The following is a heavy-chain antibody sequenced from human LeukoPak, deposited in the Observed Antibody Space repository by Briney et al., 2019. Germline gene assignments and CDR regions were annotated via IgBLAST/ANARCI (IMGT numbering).Heavy chain of an antibody. CDR2: IRYDGSNK. D-gene: IGHD3-22*01. Sequence: GGSLRLSCAASGFTFSSYGMHWVRQAPGKGLEWVAFIRYDGSNKYYADSVKGRFTISRDNSKNTLYLQMNSLRAEDTAVYYCAKDAGYYDTPWDYFDYWGQGTLVTVSS. CDR3: AKDAGYYDTPWDYFDY. CDR1: GFTFSSYG. V-gene: IGHV3-30*02. J-gene: IGHJ4*02.